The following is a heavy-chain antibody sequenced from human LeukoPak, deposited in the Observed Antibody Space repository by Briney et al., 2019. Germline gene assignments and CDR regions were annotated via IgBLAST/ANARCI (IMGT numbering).Heavy chain of an antibody. Sequence: GGSLRLSCVASGFTFSSYWISWVRQAPGKGLEWVANIKQDGSEKYYVDSVKGRFTISRDNAKNSLYLQMNSLRAEDTAVYYCARGPLGTELYNWFDPWGQGTLVTVSS. CDR2: IKQDGSEK. J-gene: IGHJ5*02. D-gene: IGHD7-27*01. CDR1: GFTFSSYW. CDR3: ARGPLGTELYNWFDP. V-gene: IGHV3-7*01.